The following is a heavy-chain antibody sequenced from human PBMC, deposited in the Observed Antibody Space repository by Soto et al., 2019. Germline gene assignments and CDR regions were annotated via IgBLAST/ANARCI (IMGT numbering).Heavy chain of an antibody. CDR1: GGTFNTYA. Sequence: QVQLVQSVAEMKKPGSSVNVSCQSSGGTFNTYAMNWVRQAPGQGPEWMGDISPMFGAANYAPKFQGRVTTTADESTGTSYMQLSSWTSEDTALYFCAREVQVHTPAFVYWGQGTLVTVSS. CDR2: ISPMFGAA. CDR3: AREVQVHTPAFVY. J-gene: IGHJ4*02. D-gene: IGHD3-10*01. V-gene: IGHV1-69*19.